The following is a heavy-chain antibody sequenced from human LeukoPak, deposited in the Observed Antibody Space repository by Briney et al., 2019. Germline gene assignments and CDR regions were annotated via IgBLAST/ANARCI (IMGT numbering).Heavy chain of an antibody. J-gene: IGHJ3*02. D-gene: IGHD6-13*01. CDR2: INPSGGST. CDR1: GYTFTSYY. Sequence: ASVKVSCKASGYTFTSYYMHWVRQAPGQGLEWMGIINPSGGSTSYAQKFQGRVTMTRDTSTSTVYMELSSLRSEDTAVYYCARIGTYGVYSSSWQATGAFDIWGQGTMVTVSS. CDR3: ARIGTYGVYSSSWQATGAFDI. V-gene: IGHV1-46*01.